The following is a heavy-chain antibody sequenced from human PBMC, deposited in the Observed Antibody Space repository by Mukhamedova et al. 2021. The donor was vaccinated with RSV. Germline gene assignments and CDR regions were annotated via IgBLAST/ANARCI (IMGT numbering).Heavy chain of an antibody. CDR2: ISPFNGKT. D-gene: IGHD3-10*01. CDR3: SKRKFGSTIDF. J-gene: IGHJ4*02. V-gene: IGHV1-18*04. CDR1: GYTFTHHA. Sequence: GYTFTHHAFSWVRQAPGQGLEWVGWISPFNGKTFYAQKFQGRVIMTTDTSTTTAYMEVRSPPSNDTAMYYCSKRKFGSTIDFWGQ.